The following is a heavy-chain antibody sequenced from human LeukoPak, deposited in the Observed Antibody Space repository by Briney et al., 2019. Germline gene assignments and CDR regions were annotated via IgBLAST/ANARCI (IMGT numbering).Heavy chain of an antibody. D-gene: IGHD3-3*01. CDR3: AKPFGFLEWLYGGYFDS. V-gene: IGHV3-23*01. CDR1: GFTFSNFA. J-gene: IGHJ4*02. CDR2: VSSDGTNT. Sequence: PGGSLRLSCAASGFTFSNFAMSWVRQAPGKGLEWVSAVSSDGTNTYYTDSLKGRFTISRDNFKNTVFLQMHSLTAEDTAVYYCAKPFGFLEWLYGGYFDSWGQGTLVTVSS.